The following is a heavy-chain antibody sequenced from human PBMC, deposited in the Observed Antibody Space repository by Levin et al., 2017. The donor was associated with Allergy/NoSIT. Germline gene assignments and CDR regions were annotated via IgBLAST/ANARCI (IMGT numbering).Heavy chain of an antibody. CDR3: ARDPLTGPPHYFDY. Sequence: SGGSLRLSCAASGFTFSNYAMHWVRQAPGKGLEWVAVISHTGGTTYYADSVKGRFTISRDNSKNTLNLQMDSLRGEDTAVYYCARDPLTGPPHYFDYWGQGTLVTVSS. CDR2: ISHTGGTT. V-gene: IGHV3-30*04. CDR1: GFTFSNYA. J-gene: IGHJ4*02.